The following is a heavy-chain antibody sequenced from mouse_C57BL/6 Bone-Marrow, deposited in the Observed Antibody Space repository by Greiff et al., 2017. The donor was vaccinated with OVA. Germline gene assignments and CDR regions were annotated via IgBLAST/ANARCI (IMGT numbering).Heavy chain of an antibody. CDR3: ERRLQRSFYLDY. Sequence: QVQLQQPGAELVKPGASVKMSCKASGYTFTSYWITWVKQRPGQGLEWLGDIYPGSGSTNYNEKFKSKATLTVDTSSSTAYMPLSILTSEDADVYYRERRLQRSFYLDYWGQGTTLTVSS. V-gene: IGHV1-55*01. CDR2: IYPGSGST. D-gene: IGHD1-1*01. J-gene: IGHJ2*01. CDR1: GYTFTSYW.